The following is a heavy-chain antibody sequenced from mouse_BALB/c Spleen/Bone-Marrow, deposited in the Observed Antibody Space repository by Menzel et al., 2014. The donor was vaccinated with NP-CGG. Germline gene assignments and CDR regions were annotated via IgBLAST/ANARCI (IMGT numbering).Heavy chain of an antibody. Sequence: VQGVESGPGLVAPSQSLSITCTVSGLSLTSYGVHWVRQPPGKGLEWLGVIWAGGSTNYNLALMSRLSISKDNSKSQVFLKMNSLQTDDTAMYYCAREGGYYYGSRVAWFAYWGQGTLVTVSA. J-gene: IGHJ3*01. CDR3: AREGGYYYGSRVAWFAY. CDR2: IWAGGST. V-gene: IGHV2-9*02. D-gene: IGHD1-1*01. CDR1: GLSLTSYG.